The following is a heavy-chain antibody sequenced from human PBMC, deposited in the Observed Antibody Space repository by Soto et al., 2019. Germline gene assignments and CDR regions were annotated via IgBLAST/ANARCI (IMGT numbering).Heavy chain of an antibody. V-gene: IGHV2-5*02. D-gene: IGHD2-21*01. CDR2: IYWDDDD. Sequence: QITLKESGPTLVKPTQTLTLTCTFSGFSLSTYGVGVGWFRQPPGKALEWLALIYWDDDDRYSPSLKSRLTFTKDTSRNQVFLTVTNMDPVDTATYFCGHRHPGIDHYYYYWGQGILVTVSS. CDR1: GFSLSTYGVG. CDR3: GHRHPGIDHYYYY. J-gene: IGHJ4*02.